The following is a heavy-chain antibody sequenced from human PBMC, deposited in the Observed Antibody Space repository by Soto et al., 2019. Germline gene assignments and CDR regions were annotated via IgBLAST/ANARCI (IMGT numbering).Heavy chain of an antibody. CDR3: VRGGTNSDWYSAFDI. D-gene: IGHD6-19*01. V-gene: IGHV3-74*01. CDR2: INTDGRTT. CDR1: GFTFSSYW. J-gene: IGHJ3*02. Sequence: DVQLVESGGGLVKPGGSLRLSCAATGFTFSSYWVHWVRQVPGKGLVWVSRINTDGRTTDYADSVKGRFTISSDNAKNTLYLQMKSLRADDTAVYYCVRGGTNSDWYSAFDIWGQGTRVIVSP.